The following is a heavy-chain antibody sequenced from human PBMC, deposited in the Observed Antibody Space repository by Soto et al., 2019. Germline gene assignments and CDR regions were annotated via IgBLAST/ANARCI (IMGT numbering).Heavy chain of an antibody. Sequence: SETLSLTCTVSGGSISSGGYYWSWIRQHPGKGLEWIGYINYSGSTYYNPSLQSRVTISVDTSKNQFSLKLSSVTAADTAVYYCARDKKDGWPSLDYWGQGTLVTVSS. J-gene: IGHJ4*02. CDR2: INYSGST. CDR1: GGSISSGGYY. V-gene: IGHV4-31*03. CDR3: ARDKKDGWPSLDY. D-gene: IGHD2-15*01.